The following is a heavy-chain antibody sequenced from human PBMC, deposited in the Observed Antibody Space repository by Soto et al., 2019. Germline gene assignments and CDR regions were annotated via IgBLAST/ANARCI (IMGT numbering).Heavy chain of an antibody. CDR1: GFTFSNYG. CDR2: IWYDGNNK. V-gene: IGHV3-33*01. CDR3: ARGRVNGGYFDL. J-gene: IGHJ2*01. D-gene: IGHD2-8*01. Sequence: QVQLVESGGGVVQPGRSLRLSCAASGFTFSNYGMHWVRQAPGKGLEWVAVIWYDGNNKYYADSVKGRFTISRDNSKNTRYLQMNSLRAEDTAVYYCARGRVNGGYFDLWGRGTLVTVSS.